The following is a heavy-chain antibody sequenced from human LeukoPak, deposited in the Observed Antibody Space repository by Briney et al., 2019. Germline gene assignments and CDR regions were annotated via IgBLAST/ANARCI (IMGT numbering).Heavy chain of an antibody. CDR1: GFTFSSYA. D-gene: IGHD6-13*01. J-gene: IGHJ5*02. CDR2: ISSNGGST. Sequence: QTGGSLRLSCAASGFTFSSYAMHWVRQAPGKGLEYVSAISSNGGSTYYANSVKGRFTISRDNSKNTLYLQMNSLRAEDTAVYYCAKDRSSSWPANWFDPWGQGTLVTVSS. V-gene: IGHV3-64*01. CDR3: AKDRSSSWPANWFDP.